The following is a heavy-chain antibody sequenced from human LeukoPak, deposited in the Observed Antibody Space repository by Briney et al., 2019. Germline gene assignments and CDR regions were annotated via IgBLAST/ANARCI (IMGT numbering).Heavy chain of an antibody. J-gene: IGHJ4*02. V-gene: IGHV1-46*01. CDR2: IYPRDGST. CDR1: GYTFTNNY. Sequence: ASVKVSCKASGYTFTNNYLHWVRQAPGQGLEWMGMIYPRDGSTSYAQNFQGRVTVTRDTSTATVHMELRGLRSEDTAVYYCARDQEGFDYWGQGTVVTVSS. CDR3: ARDQEGFDY.